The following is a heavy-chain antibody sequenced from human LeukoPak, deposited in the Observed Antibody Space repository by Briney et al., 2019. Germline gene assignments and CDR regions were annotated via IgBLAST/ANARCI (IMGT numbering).Heavy chain of an antibody. Sequence: ASVKVSCKASGGTFRSYAISWVRQAPGQGLEWMEGIIPIFGTANYAQKFQGRVTITADKSTSTAYMELSSLRSEDTAVYYCARAAEIPPGPFDYWGQGTLVTVSS. J-gene: IGHJ4*02. CDR2: IIPIFGTA. CDR3: ARAAEIPPGPFDY. CDR1: GGTFRSYA. V-gene: IGHV1-69*06. D-gene: IGHD5-24*01.